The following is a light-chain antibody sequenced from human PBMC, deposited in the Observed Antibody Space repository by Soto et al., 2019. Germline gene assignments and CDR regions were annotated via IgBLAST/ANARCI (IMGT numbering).Light chain of an antibody. CDR1: QSISSW. CDR2: KAS. J-gene: IGKJ1*01. CDR3: QQYNSYSET. V-gene: IGKV1-5*03. Sequence: DIQMTHSPSTLSASVGDGVTITCRASQSISSWLAWYQQKPGKAPKLLIYKASSLESGVPSRFSGSGSGTEFTLTISSLQPDDFATYYCQQYNSYSETFGQGTKVDIK.